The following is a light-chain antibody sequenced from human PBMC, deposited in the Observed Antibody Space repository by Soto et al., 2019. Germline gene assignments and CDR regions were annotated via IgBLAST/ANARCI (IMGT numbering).Light chain of an antibody. Sequence: QSALTQPASVSGSPGQPITISCTGTSSDVGSYNLVSWYQQEPGKAPKLMIYEVSKRPSGVSNRFSGSKSGNTASLTISGLQGGEGADYYCRPYGGSRPYVVFGGGTKLTGL. J-gene: IGLJ2*01. CDR3: RPYGGSRPYVV. CDR1: SSDVGSYNL. V-gene: IGLV2-23*02. CDR2: EVS.